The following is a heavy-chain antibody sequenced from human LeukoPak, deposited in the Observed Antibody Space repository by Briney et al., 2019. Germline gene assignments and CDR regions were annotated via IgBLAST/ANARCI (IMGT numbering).Heavy chain of an antibody. D-gene: IGHD6-19*01. CDR2: INPNSGGT. CDR3: AREIAVAVHYYYGMDV. Sequence: ASVKVSCKASGYTFTGYYMHWVRQAPGQGLEWMGWINPNSGGTNYAQKFQGRVTMTRDTSISTAYMELSRLRSDDTAVYYCAREIAVAVHYYYGMDVWGKGTTVTVSS. V-gene: IGHV1-2*02. CDR1: GYTFTGYY. J-gene: IGHJ6*04.